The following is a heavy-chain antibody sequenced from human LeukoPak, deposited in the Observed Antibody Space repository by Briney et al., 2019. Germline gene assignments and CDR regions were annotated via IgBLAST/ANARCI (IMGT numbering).Heavy chain of an antibody. D-gene: IGHD1-7*01. V-gene: IGHV3-74*01. CDR2: INSDGSSA. CDR3: AMNYGYYYYYMHV. CDR1: GLTFSSYW. J-gene: IGHJ6*03. Sequence: GGSLSLSCAVSGLTFSSYWMRWVRPAPGGGLVWVSRINSDGSSASHADSVEGRFTISRDNAKNTLYLQMNSLRAEDTAVYYCAMNYGYYYYYMHVWGKGTTVTVSS.